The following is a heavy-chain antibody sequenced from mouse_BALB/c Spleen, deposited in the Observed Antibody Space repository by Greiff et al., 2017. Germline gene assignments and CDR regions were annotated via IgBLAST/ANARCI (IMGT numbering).Heavy chain of an antibody. CDR2: INPSNGGT. D-gene: IGHD1-2*01. CDR1: GYTFTSYY. Sequence: VQLQQSGAELVKPGASVKLSCKASGYTFTSYYMYWVKQRPGQGLEWIGEINPSNGGTNFNEKFKSKATLTVDKSSSTAYMQLSSLTSEDSAVYYCTRRGYYGYDYWGQGTTRTVSS. J-gene: IGHJ2*01. V-gene: IGHV1S81*02. CDR3: TRRGYYGYDY.